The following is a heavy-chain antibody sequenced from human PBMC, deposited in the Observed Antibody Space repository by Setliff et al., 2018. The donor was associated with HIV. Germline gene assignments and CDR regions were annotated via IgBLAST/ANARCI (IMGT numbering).Heavy chain of an antibody. CDR2: IYTSGST. D-gene: IGHD6-25*01. CDR3: ARDRGIAALSYYYYYMDV. V-gene: IGHV4-61*09. CDR1: GGSISSGSYY. Sequence: SETLSLTCTVSGGSISSGSYYWSRIRQPAGKGLEWIGHIYTSGSTNYNPSLRSRVTISVDTSKNQFSLKLSSVTAADTAVYYCARDRGIAALSYYYYYMDVWGKGTTVTVSS. J-gene: IGHJ6*03.